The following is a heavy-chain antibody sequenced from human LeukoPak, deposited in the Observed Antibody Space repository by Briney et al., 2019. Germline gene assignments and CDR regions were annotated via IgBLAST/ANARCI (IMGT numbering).Heavy chain of an antibody. CDR1: GGSITSYY. CDR2: IYSSGST. D-gene: IGHD4-17*01. J-gene: IGHJ5*02. CDR3: ARDLGSAYGVPRWFDP. V-gene: IGHV4-4*07. Sequence: SETLSLTCTVSGGSITSYYWSWIRQPAEKGLGWIGRIYSSGSTDYNPSLQSRVTMSVDTSKNQFSLKLSSVTAADTAVYYCARDLGSAYGVPRWFDPWGQGTLVTVFS.